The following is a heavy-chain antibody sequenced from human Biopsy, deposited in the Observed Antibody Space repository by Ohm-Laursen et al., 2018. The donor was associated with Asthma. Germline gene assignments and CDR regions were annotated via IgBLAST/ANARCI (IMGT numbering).Heavy chain of an antibody. CDR2: ISSSGSSI. CDR1: GFTFSDYS. CDR3: ARDIAFGGVHDF. Sequence: SLRLSCAASGFTFSDYSMTWIRQAPGKGLEWISYISSSGSSILYADSVKGRFTISRDNAKNSLHLQMNSLRAEDTAIYYCARDIAFGGVHDFWGQGTLVAVPS. J-gene: IGHJ4*02. V-gene: IGHV3-11*01. D-gene: IGHD3-16*01.